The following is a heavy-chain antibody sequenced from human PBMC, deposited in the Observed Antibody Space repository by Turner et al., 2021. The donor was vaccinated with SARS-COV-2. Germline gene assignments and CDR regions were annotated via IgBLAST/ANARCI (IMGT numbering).Heavy chain of an antibody. Sequence: QVQLQESGPGLVKPSETLSLTCTVSGGSISSYYWSWIRQPPGKGLEWIGYIYYSGSTNYNYSLKSRVTISVDTSKNQFSLKLSSVTAADTAVYYCARRTGGWLVPGWFDPWGQGTLVTVSS. D-gene: IGHD6-19*01. J-gene: IGHJ5*02. CDR1: GGSISSYY. V-gene: IGHV4-59*01. CDR3: ARRTGGWLVPGWFDP. CDR2: IYYSGST.